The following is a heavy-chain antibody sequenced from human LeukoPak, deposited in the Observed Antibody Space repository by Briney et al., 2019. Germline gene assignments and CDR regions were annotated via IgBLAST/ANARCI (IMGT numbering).Heavy chain of an antibody. CDR1: GFTFSNYW. V-gene: IGHV3-7*01. J-gene: IGHJ4*02. Sequence: GGSLRLSCAASGFTFSNYWMSWVRQAPGKGLEWVANIKQDGSEKYYVDSVKGRFTISRDNAKNSLYLQMNSLRAEDTAVYYCARDEQWLVGFDYWGQGTLVTVSS. D-gene: IGHD6-19*01. CDR3: ARDEQWLVGFDY. CDR2: IKQDGSEK.